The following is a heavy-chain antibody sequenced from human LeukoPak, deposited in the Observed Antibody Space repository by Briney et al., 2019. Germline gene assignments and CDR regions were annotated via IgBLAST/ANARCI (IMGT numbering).Heavy chain of an antibody. J-gene: IGHJ6*04. CDR2: IKQDGSEK. D-gene: IGHD6-13*01. V-gene: IGHV3-7*03. CDR1: GFTFSSYW. Sequence: GGSLRLSCAASGFTFSSYWMSWVRQAPGKGLEWVANIKQDGSEKYYVDSVKGRSTISRDNAKNSLYLQMNSLRAEDTAVYYCAREPGYSRYYYYYGMDVWGKGTTVTVSS. CDR3: AREPGYSRYYYYYGMDV.